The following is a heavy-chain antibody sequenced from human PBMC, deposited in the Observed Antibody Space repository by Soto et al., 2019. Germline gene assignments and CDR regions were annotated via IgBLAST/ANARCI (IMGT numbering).Heavy chain of an antibody. D-gene: IGHD2-2*01. V-gene: IGHV1-46*01. CDR1: AYSFTTYH. CDR2: INPDAGAP. CDR3: ARGDIVLVPASEGNWFDP. J-gene: IGHJ5*02. Sequence: QVQLVQSGAEVKKPGASVTVSCKASAYSFTTYHIHWVRQAPGQGLEGMGVINPDAGAPNYAQRVPGRLRLTRDTSTSTVYMELRRLTFDDAAVYYCARGDIVLVPASEGNWFDPWGQGTLVTVSS.